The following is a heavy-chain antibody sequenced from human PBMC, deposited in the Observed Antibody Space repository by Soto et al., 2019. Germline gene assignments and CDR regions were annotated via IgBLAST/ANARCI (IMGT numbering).Heavy chain of an antibody. D-gene: IGHD2-8*01. V-gene: IGHV4-59*01. J-gene: IGHJ4*02. CDR1: GDSIKNYF. CDR2: FYHSGTT. Sequence: SETLSLTCTVSGDSIKNYFWSWVRQPIGRGLEWIGHFYHSGTTNYSPALKSRVTISIDQSKNQFSLRLNSVTAADTAVYFCARDPGYCTNGVCPIFDFWGQGIPVNVS. CDR3: ARDPGYCTNGVCPIFDF.